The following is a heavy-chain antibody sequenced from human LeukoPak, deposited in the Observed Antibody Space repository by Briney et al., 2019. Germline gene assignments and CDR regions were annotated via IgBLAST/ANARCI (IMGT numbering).Heavy chain of an antibody. CDR1: GYTFTSYG. J-gene: IGHJ4*02. CDR2: ISAYNGNT. Sequence: ASVKVSCKASGYTFTSYGISWVRQAPGQGLEWMGWISAYNGNTNYAQELQGRVTMTTDTSMSTAYMELRSLRSDDTAVYYCARQTYYYDSSGQGLVSSQIDYWGQGTLVTVSS. V-gene: IGHV1-18*01. CDR3: ARQTYYYDSSGQGLVSSQIDY. D-gene: IGHD3-22*01.